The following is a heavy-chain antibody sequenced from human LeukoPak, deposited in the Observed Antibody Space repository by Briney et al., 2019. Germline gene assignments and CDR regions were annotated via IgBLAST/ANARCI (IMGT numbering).Heavy chain of an antibody. Sequence: PGGSLRLSCAASGFTFSSYAMSWVRQAPGKGLEWVSGISGSGGSTYYAGAVKGRFTISRDNSKNTLYLQMNSLRAEDTAVYFCAKEMTGGQQPVLSDYWGQGTLVTVSP. CDR3: AKEMTGGQQPVLSDY. CDR1: GFTFSSYA. CDR2: ISGSGGST. D-gene: IGHD6-6*01. J-gene: IGHJ4*02. V-gene: IGHV3-23*01.